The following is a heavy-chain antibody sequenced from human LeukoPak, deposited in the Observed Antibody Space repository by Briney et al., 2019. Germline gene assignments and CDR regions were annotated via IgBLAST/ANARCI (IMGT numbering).Heavy chain of an antibody. D-gene: IGHD1-1*01. CDR1: GYTFTGYY. J-gene: IGHJ4*02. CDR3: ASLDKGNDVVFDY. CDR2: INPNSGGT. V-gene: IGHV1-2*02. Sequence: GASVKVSCKASGYTFTGYYMHWVRQAPGQGLEWMGWINPNSGGTNYAQKFQGRVTMTRDTSISTAYMELSRLRSDGTAVYYCASLDKGNDVVFDYWGQGTLVTVSS.